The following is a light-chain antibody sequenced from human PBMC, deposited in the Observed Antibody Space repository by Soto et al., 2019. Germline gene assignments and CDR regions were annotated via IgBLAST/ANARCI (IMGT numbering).Light chain of an antibody. CDR3: QRSGRPPRP. V-gene: IGKV3-20*01. Sequence: EIVLTQSPGTLSLSPGERATLSCRASQSVSSSYLAWYQQKPGQAPRLLIYGASSRATGIPDRFSGSGSGTNFTLTISSRDPEDFAVYSFQRSGRPPRPFGRGTKLEIK. J-gene: IGKJ2*01. CDR2: GAS. CDR1: QSVSSSY.